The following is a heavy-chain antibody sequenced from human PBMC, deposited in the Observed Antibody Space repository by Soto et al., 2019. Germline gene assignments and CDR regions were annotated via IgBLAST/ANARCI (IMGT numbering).Heavy chain of an antibody. CDR3: VRSGDYRSGSYWYFFDY. CDR1: GFTIDNYF. J-gene: IGHJ4*02. CDR2: MYWKDGNT. V-gene: IGHV3-20*04. D-gene: IGHD3-10*01. Sequence: GGSLRLSCAASGFTIDNYFMSWVRQVPGKGLEWVSGMYWKDGNTHYADSVKGRFTISRDNAKNSLFLQLNSLRAEDTALYYCVRSGDYRSGSYWYFFDYWGQGALVTVSS.